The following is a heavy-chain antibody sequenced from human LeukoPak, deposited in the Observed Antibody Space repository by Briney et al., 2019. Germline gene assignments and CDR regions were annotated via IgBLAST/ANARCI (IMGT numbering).Heavy chain of an antibody. J-gene: IGHJ6*02. CDR2: ISSNGGST. CDR3: ARDLGIDIVVVPAAIGGLYGMDV. D-gene: IGHD2-2*01. Sequence: GGSLRLSCAASGFTFSSYAMHWVRQAPGKGLEYVLAISSNGGSTYYANSVKGRFTISRDNSKNTLYLQMGSLRAEDMAVYYCARDLGIDIVVVPAAIGGLYGMDVWGQGTTVTVSS. CDR1: GFTFSSYA. V-gene: IGHV3-64*01.